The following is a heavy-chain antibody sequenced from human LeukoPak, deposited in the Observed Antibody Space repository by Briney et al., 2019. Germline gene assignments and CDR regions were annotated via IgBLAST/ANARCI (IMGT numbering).Heavy chain of an antibody. CDR1: GGSISSYY. CDR2: IYTSGST. CDR3: ARLAPSGHSYGYDY. D-gene: IGHD5-18*01. J-gene: IGHJ4*02. V-gene: IGHV4-4*09. Sequence: PSETLSLTCTVSGGSISSYYWSWIRQPPGKGPEWIGYIYTSGSTNYNPSLKSRVTISVDTSKNQFSLKLSSVTAADTAVYYCARLAPSGHSYGYDYWGQGTLVTVSS.